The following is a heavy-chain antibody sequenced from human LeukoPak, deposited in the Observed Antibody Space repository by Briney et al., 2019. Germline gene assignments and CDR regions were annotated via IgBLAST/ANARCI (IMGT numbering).Heavy chain of an antibody. CDR2: INHSGST. CDR3: ARGRLMYYDILTGYSIFDY. V-gene: IGHV4-34*01. CDR1: GGSFSGYY. D-gene: IGHD3-9*01. J-gene: IGHJ4*02. Sequence: PSETLSLTCAVYGGSFSGYYWSWIRQPPGKGLEWIGEINHSGSTNYNPSLKSRVTISVDTSKNQFSLKLSSVTAADTAVYYYARGRLMYYDILTGYSIFDYWGQGTLVTVSS.